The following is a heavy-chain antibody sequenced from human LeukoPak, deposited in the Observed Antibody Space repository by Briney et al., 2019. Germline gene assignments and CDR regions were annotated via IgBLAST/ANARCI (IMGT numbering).Heavy chain of an antibody. V-gene: IGHV1-18*01. D-gene: IGHD3-3*01. CDR2: ISAYNGNT. CDR3: ASSVDYDFWSGLND. Sequence: SVKVSCKASGYTFTSYGISWVRQAPGQGLEWMGWISAYNGNTNYAQKLQGRVTMTTDTSTSTAYMELRSLRSDDTAVYYCASSVDYDFWSGLNDWGQGTLVTVSS. CDR1: GYTFTSYG. J-gene: IGHJ4*02.